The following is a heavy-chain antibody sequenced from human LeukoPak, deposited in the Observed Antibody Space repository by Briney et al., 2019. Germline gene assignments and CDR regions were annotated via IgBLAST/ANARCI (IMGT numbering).Heavy chain of an antibody. CDR1: GFTFSSYA. CDR2: ISYDGRNK. D-gene: IGHD5-24*01. V-gene: IGHV3-30*04. CDR3: ARNLATIRHYFDY. Sequence: GGSLRLSCAASGFTFSSYAIHWVRQARKGLEWVAVISYDGRNKDYADSVKGRLTISRDNSKNTVYLQMNSLRTEDTAVYYCARNLATIRHYFDYWGQGTLVTVSP. J-gene: IGHJ4*02.